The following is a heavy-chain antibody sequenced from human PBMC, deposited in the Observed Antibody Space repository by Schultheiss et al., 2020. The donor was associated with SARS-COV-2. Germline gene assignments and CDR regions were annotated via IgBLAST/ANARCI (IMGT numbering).Heavy chain of an antibody. CDR1: GFTFDDYG. D-gene: IGHD3-10*01. Sequence: GGSLRLSCAASGFTFDDYGMSWVRQAPGKGLEWVSGINWNGGSTGYADSVKGRFTISRDNAKNSLYLQMNSLRAEDTALYYCARVPYYYGSGSYWDYWGQGTLVTVSS. CDR2: INWNGGST. J-gene: IGHJ4*02. CDR3: ARVPYYYGSGSYWDY. V-gene: IGHV3-20*04.